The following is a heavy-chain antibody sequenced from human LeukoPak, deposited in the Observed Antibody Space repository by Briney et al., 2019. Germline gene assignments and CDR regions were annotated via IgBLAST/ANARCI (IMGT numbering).Heavy chain of an antibody. V-gene: IGHV1-69*13. CDR1: GGTFSSYA. J-gene: IGHJ4*02. D-gene: IGHD3-22*01. CDR2: IIPIFGTA. Sequence: ASVKVSCKASGGTFSSYAISWVRQAPGQGLEWMGGIIPIFGTANYAQKFQGRVTITADESTSTAYMELSSLRSEDTAVYYCARGKDGGQYYYDSSGYFYYWGQGTLVIVSS. CDR3: ARGKDGGQYYYDSSGYFYY.